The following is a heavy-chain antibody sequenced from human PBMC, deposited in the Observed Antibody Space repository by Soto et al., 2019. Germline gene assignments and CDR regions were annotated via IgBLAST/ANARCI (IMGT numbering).Heavy chain of an antibody. CDR3: ARHSRYPGGMDV. D-gene: IGHD3-9*01. CDR2: IYYSGWST. Sequence: TSETLSLTCTVSGGSISSSSYYWGWIRQPPGKGLEWIGSIYYSGWSTYYNPSLKSRVSISVDTSKNQFSLKLSSVTAADTAVYYCARHSRYPGGMDVWGQGTTVTVS. J-gene: IGHJ6*02. V-gene: IGHV4-39*01. CDR1: GGSISSSSYY.